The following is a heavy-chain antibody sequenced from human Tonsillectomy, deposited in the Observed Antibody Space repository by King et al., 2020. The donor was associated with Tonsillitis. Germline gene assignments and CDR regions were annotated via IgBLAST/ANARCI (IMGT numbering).Heavy chain of an antibody. V-gene: IGHV3-43*01. CDR2: ISWDGGST. CDR3: AKDMNGSGSYYNGPSIYGMNV. CDR1: GFTFDDYT. Sequence: VQLVESGGVVVQPGGSLRLSCAASGFTFDDYTMHWVRQAPGKGLEWVSLISWDGGSTYYADSVKGRFTISRDNSKNSLYLQMNSLRTEDTALYYCAKDMNGSGSYYNGPSIYGMNVWGQGTTVPVSS. D-gene: IGHD3-10*01. J-gene: IGHJ6*02.